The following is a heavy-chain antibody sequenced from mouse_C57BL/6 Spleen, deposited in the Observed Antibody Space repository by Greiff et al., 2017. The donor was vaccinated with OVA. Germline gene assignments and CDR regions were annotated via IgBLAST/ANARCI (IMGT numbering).Heavy chain of an antibody. D-gene: IGHD2-4*01. Sequence: QVQLQQSGAELVRPGASVTLSCKASGYTFTDYEMHWVKQTPVHGLEWIGAIDPETGGTAYNQKFKGKAILTADKSSSTAYMELRSLTSEDSAVYYCTRRDYDEHWYFDVGGTGTTVTVSS. CDR2: IDPETGGT. J-gene: IGHJ1*03. CDR3: TRRDYDEHWYFDV. V-gene: IGHV1-15*01. CDR1: GYTFTDYE.